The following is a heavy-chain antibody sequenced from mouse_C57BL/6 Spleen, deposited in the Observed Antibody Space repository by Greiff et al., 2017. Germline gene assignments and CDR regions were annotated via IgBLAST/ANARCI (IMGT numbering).Heavy chain of an antibody. CDR2: FSNLAYSI. CDR1: GFTFSDYG. CDR3: ARLSHYYGSSYWYFDV. J-gene: IGHJ1*03. Sequence: EVQVVESGGGLVQPGGSLKLSCAASGFTFSDYGMAWVRQAPRKGPEGVAFFSNLAYSIYYADTVTGRFIISRENAKNTLYLEMSSLMSEDTAMYYCARLSHYYGSSYWYFDVWGTGTTVTVSS. D-gene: IGHD1-1*01. V-gene: IGHV5-15*01.